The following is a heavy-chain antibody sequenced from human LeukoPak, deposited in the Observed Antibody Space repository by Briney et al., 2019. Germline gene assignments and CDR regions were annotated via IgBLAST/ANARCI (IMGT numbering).Heavy chain of an antibody. V-gene: IGHV4-61*02. CDR2: IYTSGST. Sequence: SQTLSLTCTVSGGSISSGSYYWSWIRQPAGKGLEWIGRIYTSGSTNYNPSLKSRVTISVDTSKNQFSLKLKSVTAADTAVYYCARAQINTIFGVVSSLFFDYWGQGTLVTVSS. CDR3: ARAQINTIFGVVSSLFFDY. J-gene: IGHJ4*02. D-gene: IGHD3-3*01. CDR1: GGSISSGSYY.